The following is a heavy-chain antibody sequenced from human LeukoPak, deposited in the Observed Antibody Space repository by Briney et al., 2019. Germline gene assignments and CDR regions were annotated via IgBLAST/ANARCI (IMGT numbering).Heavy chain of an antibody. Sequence: GRSLRLSCAASGFTFSSYAMHWVRQAPGKGLEWVAVISFDGGNKYYADSVKGRFTISRDNSKNTLYLQMNSLRAEDTAVYYCARPPGMAAGTEYFQHWGQGTLVTVSS. CDR2: ISFDGGNK. D-gene: IGHD6-13*01. CDR1: GFTFSSYA. CDR3: ARPPGMAAGTEYFQH. J-gene: IGHJ1*01. V-gene: IGHV3-30*03.